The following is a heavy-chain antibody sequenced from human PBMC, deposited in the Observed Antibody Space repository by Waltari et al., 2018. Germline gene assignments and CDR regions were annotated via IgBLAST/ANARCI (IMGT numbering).Heavy chain of an antibody. CDR3: ARDRGVSSGLDY. J-gene: IGHJ4*02. CDR1: GFTFSSYE. V-gene: IGHV3-48*03. Sequence: EVQLVESGGGLVQPGGSLRLSCAASGFTFSSYEMNWVRQAPGKGLEWVSYISSSGSTIYYADAGKGRFTISRDNAKNSLYLQMNSLRAEDTAVYYCARDRGVSSGLDYWGQGTLVTVSS. D-gene: IGHD6-19*01. CDR2: ISSSGSTI.